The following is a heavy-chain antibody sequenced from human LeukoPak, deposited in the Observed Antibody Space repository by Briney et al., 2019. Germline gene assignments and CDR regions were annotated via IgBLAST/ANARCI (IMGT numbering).Heavy chain of an antibody. J-gene: IGHJ4*02. CDR2: IKEDGSDK. Sequence: PGGSLRLSCAASGFTFNNYWMNWVRQAPGKGLEWVANIKEDGSDKYYVDSVKGRFTISRDNAKSSLYLQMNSLRAEDTAVYYCAKDPWGYYYDSSGYYLWGQGTLVTVSS. CDR1: GFTFNNYW. D-gene: IGHD3-22*01. CDR3: AKDPWGYYYDSSGYYL. V-gene: IGHV3-7*03.